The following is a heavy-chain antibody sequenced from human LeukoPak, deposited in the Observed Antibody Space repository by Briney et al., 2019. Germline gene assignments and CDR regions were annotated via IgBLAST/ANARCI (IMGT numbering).Heavy chain of an antibody. D-gene: IGHD6-25*01. V-gene: IGHV4-31*03. Sequence: PSQTLSLTCTVSGGSISSGGYYWSWIRQHPGQGLEWIGYIYYSGSTYYDPSLKSRVTISVDTSKNQFSLKLSSVTAADTAVYYCARAQAVPYYFDYWGQGTLVTVSS. J-gene: IGHJ4*02. CDR1: GGSISSGGYY. CDR3: ARAQAVPYYFDY. CDR2: IYYSGST.